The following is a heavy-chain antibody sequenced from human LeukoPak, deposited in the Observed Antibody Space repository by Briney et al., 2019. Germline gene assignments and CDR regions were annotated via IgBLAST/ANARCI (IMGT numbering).Heavy chain of an antibody. D-gene: IGHD3-3*01. CDR3: ARVTRIAIFGVINNRHDH. J-gene: IGHJ4*02. CDR1: GYTFTGYY. V-gene: IGHV1-2*02. Sequence: ASVKVSCKASGYTFTGYYIHWVRQAPGQGLEWMGWINPSSGGTNYAQKFQGRVTMTRDTSITTVYMDLSSLRSDDTAVYYCARVTRIAIFGVINNRHDHWGQGTLVTVSS. CDR2: INPSSGGT.